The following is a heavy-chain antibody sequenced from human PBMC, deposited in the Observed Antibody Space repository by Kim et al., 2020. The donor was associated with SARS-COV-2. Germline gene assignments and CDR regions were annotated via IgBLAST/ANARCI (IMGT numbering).Heavy chain of an antibody. CDR2: IIPIFGTA. V-gene: IGHV1-69*13. CDR1: GGTFSSYA. Sequence: SVKVSCKASGGTFSSYAISWVRQAPGQGLEWMGGIIPIFGTANYAQKFQGRVTITADESTSTAYMELSSLRSEDTAVYYCARDRTRYSGSYLWSFDYWGQGTLVTVSS. D-gene: IGHD1-26*01. CDR3: ARDRTRYSGSYLWSFDY. J-gene: IGHJ4*02.